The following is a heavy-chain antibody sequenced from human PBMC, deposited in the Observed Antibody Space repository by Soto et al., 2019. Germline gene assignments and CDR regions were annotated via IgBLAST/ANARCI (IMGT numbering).Heavy chain of an antibody. CDR3: VTNWGFAFDI. CDR1: GFTFSSYA. V-gene: IGHV3-23*01. Sequence: GGSLRLSCAASGFTFSSYAMSWVRQAPGKGLEWVSAISGSGGSTYYADSVKGRFIISRDNSKNMLYLQMNSLRAEDTAVYYCVTNWGFAFDIWGQGTMVTVSS. CDR2: ISGSGGST. D-gene: IGHD7-27*01. J-gene: IGHJ3*02.